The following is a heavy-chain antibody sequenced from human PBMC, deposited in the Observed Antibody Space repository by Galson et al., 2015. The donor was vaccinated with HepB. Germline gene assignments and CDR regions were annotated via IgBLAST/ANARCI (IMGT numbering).Heavy chain of an antibody. Sequence: QSGAEVKKPGESLKISCKGSGYSVTSYWIGWVRQMPGKGLEWMGIIYPGDSDTRYSPSFQGQVTISADKSISTACLQWSSLKASDTAMYYCARLLQYQPWDYYYMDVWGKGTTVTVSS. CDR1: GYSVTSYW. D-gene: IGHD2-2*01. V-gene: IGHV5-51*01. CDR3: ARLLQYQPWDYYYMDV. CDR2: IYPGDSDT. J-gene: IGHJ6*03.